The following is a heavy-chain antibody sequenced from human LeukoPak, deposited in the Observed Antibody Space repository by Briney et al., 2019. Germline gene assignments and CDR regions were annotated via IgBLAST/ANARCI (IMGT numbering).Heavy chain of an antibody. CDR2: IKQDGSAK. D-gene: IGHD5-12*01. CDR3: ARVEASGYDYGAFDY. J-gene: IGHJ4*02. V-gene: IGHV3-7*01. CDR1: AFTFNRYW. Sequence: GGSLRLSCAASAFTFNRYWMSRVRQAPGKELQWVANIKQDGSAKYYVDSVKGRFTISRDNAKNSLYLQMNSLRAEDTAVYYCARVEASGYDYGAFDYWGQGTLVTVSS.